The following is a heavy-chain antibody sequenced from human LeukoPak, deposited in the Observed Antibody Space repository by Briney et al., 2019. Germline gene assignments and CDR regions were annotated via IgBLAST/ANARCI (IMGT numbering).Heavy chain of an antibody. V-gene: IGHV3-15*01. CDR2: IKSKTDGGTT. D-gene: IGHD2-2*01. CDR1: GFTFSNAW. J-gene: IGHJ4*02. CDR3: TTDYYCSSTSCPYYFDY. Sequence: GGSLRLSCAASGFTFSNAWMSWVRQAPGKGLEWVGRIKSKTDGGTTDYAAPGKGRFTISRDDSKNTLYLQMNSLKTEDTAVYYCTTDYYCSSTSCPYYFDYWGQGTLVTVSS.